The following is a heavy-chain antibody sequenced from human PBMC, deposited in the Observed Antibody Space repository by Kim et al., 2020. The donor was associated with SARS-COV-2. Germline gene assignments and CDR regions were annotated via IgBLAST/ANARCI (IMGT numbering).Heavy chain of an antibody. CDR2: IDWDDDK. Sequence: SGPTLVKPTQTLTLTCTFSGFSLSTSGMCVSWIRQPPGKALEWLALIDWDDDKYYSTSLKTRLTISKDTSKNQVVLTMTNMDPVDTATYYCARIQDSGSYYGAFDIWGQGTMVTVSS. D-gene: IGHD1-26*01. J-gene: IGHJ3*02. CDR1: GFSLSTSGMC. V-gene: IGHV2-70*01. CDR3: ARIQDSGSYYGAFDI.